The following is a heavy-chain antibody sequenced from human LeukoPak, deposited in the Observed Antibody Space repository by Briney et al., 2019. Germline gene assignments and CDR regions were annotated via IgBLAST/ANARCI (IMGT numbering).Heavy chain of an antibody. Sequence: TGGSLRLSCEVSGFSVSSYWMHWVRQAPGKGLVWVSRIKNDGSSPTCAGSVRGRFTISRDNAKKTLYLQMDSLRDEDTAVYYCATSKWELPSPYDYWGQGTLVTVSS. CDR2: IKNDGSSP. CDR3: ATSKWELPSPYDY. D-gene: IGHD1-26*01. V-gene: IGHV3-74*01. CDR1: GFSVSSYW. J-gene: IGHJ4*02.